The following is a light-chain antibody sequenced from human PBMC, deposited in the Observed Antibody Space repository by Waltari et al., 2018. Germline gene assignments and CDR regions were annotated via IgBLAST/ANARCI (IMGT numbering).Light chain of an antibody. Sequence: QSALTQPASVSGSPGQSITIYCTGTSRDVGGYHYVSWYQQHPGKAPKLMIYDVINRPSVVSNRFSGSKSGNTASLTISGLHAEDEADYYCSSYTSSSTRVVFGGGTKLTVL. CDR2: DVI. CDR3: SSYTSSSTRVV. CDR1: SRDVGGYHY. J-gene: IGLJ2*01. V-gene: IGLV2-14*03.